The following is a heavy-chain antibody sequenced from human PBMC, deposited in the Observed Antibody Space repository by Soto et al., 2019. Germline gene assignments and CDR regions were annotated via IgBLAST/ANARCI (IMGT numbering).Heavy chain of an antibody. D-gene: IGHD6-19*01. CDR1: GFTFSSYA. V-gene: IGHV3-23*01. CDR3: AKDRVAVAGYYYYYGMDV. J-gene: IGHJ6*02. CDR2: ISGSGGST. Sequence: PGGXLRLSCAASGFTFSSYAMSWVRQAQEKRLEWVSAISGSGGSTYYADSVKGRFTISRDNSKNTLYLQMNSLRAEDTAVYYFAKDRVAVAGYYYYYGMDVWGQGTTVTVSS.